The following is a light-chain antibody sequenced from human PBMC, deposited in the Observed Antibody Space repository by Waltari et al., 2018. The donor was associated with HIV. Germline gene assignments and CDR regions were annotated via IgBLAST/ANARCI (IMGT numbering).Light chain of an antibody. Sequence: SFGLTQPPSVSLSPGQTAHITCSGDNLGRKYTAWYQHKPGQSPVLVHFQDNKRPSGIPARFSGSNSANTATLTISGTQTLDEADYYCQAWDSSAHVVFGGGTRLTVL. CDR2: QDN. CDR3: QAWDSSAHVV. J-gene: IGLJ2*01. V-gene: IGLV3-1*01. CDR1: NLGRKY.